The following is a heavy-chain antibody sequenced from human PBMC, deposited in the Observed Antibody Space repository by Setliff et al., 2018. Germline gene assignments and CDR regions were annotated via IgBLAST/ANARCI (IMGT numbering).Heavy chain of an antibody. CDR2: IYYDGRT. CDR1: GISISSGHY. Sequence: SETLSLTCGVSGISISSGHYWTWIRQPPGKGLEWIASIYYDGRTFAHPSVRGRVTISEDTSKNHFSLRMTSVTAADTAMYYCARVFGDNDLPDIWGRGTMVTVSS. CDR3: ARVFGDNDLPDI. V-gene: IGHV4-38-2*01. D-gene: IGHD2-21*02. J-gene: IGHJ3*02.